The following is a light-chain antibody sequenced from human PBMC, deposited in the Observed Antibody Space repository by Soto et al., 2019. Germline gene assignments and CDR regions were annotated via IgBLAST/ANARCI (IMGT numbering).Light chain of an antibody. CDR3: QQYNNWPRAT. CDR2: RAS. CDR1: QSINSK. V-gene: IGKV3-15*01. Sequence: IVMTQSPATLSVSPGERATLSCRASQSINSKLAWYQQKPGQAPRLLMFRASIRATGFPARFSGSGSGTEFNITISSLQSEDSAIYYCQQYNNWPRATFGGGTKVEIK. J-gene: IGKJ4*01.